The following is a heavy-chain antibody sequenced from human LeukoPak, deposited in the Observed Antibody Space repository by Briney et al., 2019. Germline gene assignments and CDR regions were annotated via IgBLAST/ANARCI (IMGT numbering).Heavy chain of an antibody. Sequence: GGSLRPSCAAPRFTFSSSAMSWVRKAPGKGLEWASTISASGGNTFYADSVKGRFTISRDNSKNTLYLQMNSLRAEDTAVYYCAKLGYCSSTNCYYYYYYGMDVWGQGTTVTVSS. CDR2: ISASGGNT. CDR1: RFTFSSSA. J-gene: IGHJ6*02. D-gene: IGHD2-2*01. CDR3: AKLGYCSSTNCYYYYYYGMDV. V-gene: IGHV3-23*01.